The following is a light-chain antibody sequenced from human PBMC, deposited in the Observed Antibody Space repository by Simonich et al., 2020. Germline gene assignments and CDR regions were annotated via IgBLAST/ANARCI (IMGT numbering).Light chain of an antibody. CDR1: QDISNY. J-gene: IGKJ4*01. Sequence: DIQMTQSPSSLSAYVGDRVTITCQASQDISNYLNWDQQKPGKAPKLLIYDASNLETGVPSRFSGSGSGTDFTFTISSLQPEDIATYYCQQYDNLPLTFGGGTKVEIK. CDR3: QQYDNLPLT. CDR2: DAS. V-gene: IGKV1-33*01.